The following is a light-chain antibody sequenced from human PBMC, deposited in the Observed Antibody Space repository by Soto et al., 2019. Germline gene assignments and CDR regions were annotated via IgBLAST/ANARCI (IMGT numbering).Light chain of an antibody. CDR2: GAS. J-gene: IGKJ1*01. V-gene: IGKV3-15*01. Sequence: ESVLTQSPGARSLSPGERATLSCRASQSVSSSYLAWYQQKPGQAPRLLIYGASTRATGIPARFSGSGSGTEFTLSIGSLQSEDFAVYYCQQYNDWPPTFGQGTKVDIK. CDR1: QSVSSSY. CDR3: QQYNDWPPT.